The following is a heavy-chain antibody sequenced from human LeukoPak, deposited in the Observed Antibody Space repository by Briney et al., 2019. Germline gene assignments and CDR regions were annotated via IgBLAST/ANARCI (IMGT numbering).Heavy chain of an antibody. D-gene: IGHD1-26*01. V-gene: IGHV4-39*07. J-gene: IGHJ3*02. CDR1: GGSISSSSYY. Sequence: PSETLSLTCTVSGGSISSSSYYWGWIRQPPGKGLEWTGSIYYSGSTNYNPSLKSRVTISVDTSKNQFSLKLSSVTAADTAVYYCARGRIVGATADAFDIWGQGTMVTVSS. CDR3: ARGRIVGATADAFDI. CDR2: IYYSGST.